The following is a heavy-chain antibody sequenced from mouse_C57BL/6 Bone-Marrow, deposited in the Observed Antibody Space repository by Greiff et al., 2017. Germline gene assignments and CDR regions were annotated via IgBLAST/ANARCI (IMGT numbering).Heavy chain of an antibody. D-gene: IGHD2-4*01. CDR3: AKVAYDYDAIFAY. J-gene: IGHJ3*01. CDR2: IWSGGST. Sequence: VQLQQSGPGLVQPSQSLSITCTASGFSLTSYGVHWVRQSPGKGLEWLGVIWSGGSTDYNAAFMSRLSISKDNSKSQVFFTMNSLQADDTAIYYCAKVAYDYDAIFAYWGQGTLVTVSA. V-gene: IGHV2-5*01. CDR1: GFSLTSYG.